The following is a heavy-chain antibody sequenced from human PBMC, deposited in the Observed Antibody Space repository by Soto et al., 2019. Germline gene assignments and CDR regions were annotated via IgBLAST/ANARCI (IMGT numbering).Heavy chain of an antibody. CDR3: ARQKQTAMGVKTGGQYYFDY. D-gene: IGHD5-18*01. J-gene: IGHJ4*02. CDR1: GYSFTNYL. CDR2: IYPRDSDT. V-gene: IGHV5-51*01. Sequence: GESLKISCTGSGYSFTNYLIAWVRQMPGKGLEWMGIIYPRDSDTEYSPSFQGQVTISADRSISTAYLQWSSLKASDTAMYYCARQKQTAMGVKTGGQYYFDYWGQGTRVTVSS.